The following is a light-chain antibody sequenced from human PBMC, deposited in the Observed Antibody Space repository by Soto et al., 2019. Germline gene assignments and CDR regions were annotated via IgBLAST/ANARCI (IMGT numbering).Light chain of an antibody. CDR3: LLSYSGGNWV. V-gene: IGLV7-46*01. CDR1: TGAVTSGHY. J-gene: IGLJ3*02. CDR2: DTS. Sequence: QTGVTQEPSLTVSPGGTVTLTCGSNTGAVTSGHYPHWLQQRPGQAPRTLIYDTSNKQSWTPARFSGSLLGGKAALTLSGAQPEDEADYYCLLSYSGGNWVFGGGTKVTV.